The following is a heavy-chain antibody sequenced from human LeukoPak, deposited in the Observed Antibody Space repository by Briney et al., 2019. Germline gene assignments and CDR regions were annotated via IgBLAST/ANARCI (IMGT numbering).Heavy chain of an antibody. CDR3: ARRGGPWFGESQNWFDP. D-gene: IGHD3-10*01. J-gene: IGHJ5*02. CDR2: TYYRSKLYN. Sequence: SQTLSLTCAISGDSVSSNSAAWNWIRQSPSRGLEWLGRTYYRSKLYNDYEVSVKSRITINPDISKNQFYLQLNSVSPEDTAVYYCARRGGPWFGESQNWFDPWGQGTLVTVSS. V-gene: IGHV6-1*01. CDR1: GDSVSSNSAA.